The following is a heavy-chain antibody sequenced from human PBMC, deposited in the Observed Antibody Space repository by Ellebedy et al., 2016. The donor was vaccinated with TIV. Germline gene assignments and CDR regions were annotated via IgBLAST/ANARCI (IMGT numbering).Heavy chain of an antibody. J-gene: IGHJ4*02. CDR1: GDSVSSNSAA. V-gene: IGHV6-1*01. CDR3: ARESRIVGDSGPLYYFDY. Sequence: SETLSLTCAISGDSVSSNSAAWNWIRQSPSRGLEWLGRTYYRSKWYNDYAVSVKSRITINPDRPKNRFSLQLNSVTPEDTAVYYCARESRIVGDSGPLYYFDYWGQGTLVTVSS. D-gene: IGHD1-26*01. CDR2: TYYRSKWYN.